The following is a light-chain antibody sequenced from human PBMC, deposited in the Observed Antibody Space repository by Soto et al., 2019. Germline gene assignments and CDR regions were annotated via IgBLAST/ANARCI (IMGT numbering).Light chain of an antibody. Sequence: DIQMTQSPSSLSASVGDRVTISCQASQDIRTYLNWYQKKPGVPLKLLIYDAASLQAGVPSRFSGSGSGTDFTLTISSLHPEDIATYYCQQYDNLPYTFGQGTNLEIK. V-gene: IGKV1-33*01. J-gene: IGKJ2*01. CDR1: QDIRTY. CDR3: QQYDNLPYT. CDR2: DAA.